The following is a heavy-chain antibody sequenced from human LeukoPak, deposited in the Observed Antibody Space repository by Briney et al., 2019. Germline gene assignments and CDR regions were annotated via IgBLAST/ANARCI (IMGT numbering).Heavy chain of an antibody. J-gene: IGHJ4*02. V-gene: IGHV3-23*01. Sequence: GASLRLSCAASGFTFSNYAMSWVRQAPGRGLEWVSTISGGGDSIYYADSVKGRFTISRDNSKNTLYPQMKSLRVEDTAVYYCAKESPQFDYWGQGTLVTVSS. CDR1: GFTFSNYA. CDR2: ISGGGDSI. CDR3: AKESPQFDY.